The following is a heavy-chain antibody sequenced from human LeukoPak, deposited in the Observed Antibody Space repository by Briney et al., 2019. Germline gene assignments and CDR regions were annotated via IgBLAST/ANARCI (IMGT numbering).Heavy chain of an antibody. J-gene: IGHJ6*03. V-gene: IGHV1-18*01. CDR1: GGTFTSYG. D-gene: IGHD3-10*01. Sequence: GASVKVSCKASGGTFTSYGISWVRQAPGQGLEWMGWISAYNGNTNYAQKLQGRVTMTTDTSTSTAYMELRSLRSDDTAGYYCGRGRGILWFRELSGDMAVWGKGTTVTVSS. CDR3: GRGRGILWFRELSGDMAV. CDR2: ISAYNGNT.